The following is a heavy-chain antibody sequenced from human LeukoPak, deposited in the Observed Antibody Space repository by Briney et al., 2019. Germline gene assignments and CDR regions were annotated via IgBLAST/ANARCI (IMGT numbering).Heavy chain of an antibody. CDR1: GFTFSDYY. CDR3: ARETVAGTFDY. V-gene: IGHV3-11*01. D-gene: IGHD6-19*01. J-gene: IGHJ4*02. CDR2: ISPSSDII. Sequence: GGSLRLSCAASGFTFSDYYISWIRQAPGKGLEWVSVISPSSDIISYADSVKGRFIISRDYAKESLHLQMNSLRVEDSAVYYCARETVAGTFDYWGQGTQVTVSS.